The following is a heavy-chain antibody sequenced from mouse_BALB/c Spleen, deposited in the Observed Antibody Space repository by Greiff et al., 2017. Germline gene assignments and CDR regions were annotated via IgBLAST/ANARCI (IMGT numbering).Heavy chain of an antibody. CDR1: GFSLTSYG. CDR3: ARDLLYGSSFHYYAMDY. Sequence: VKVEESGPGLVAPSQSLSITCTVSGFSLTSYGVHWVRQPPGKGLEWLGVIWAGGSTNYNSALMSRLSISKDNSKSQVFLKMNSLQTDDTAMYYCARDLLYGSSFHYYAMDYWGQGTSVTVSS. V-gene: IGHV2-9*02. D-gene: IGHD1-1*01. J-gene: IGHJ4*01. CDR2: IWAGGST.